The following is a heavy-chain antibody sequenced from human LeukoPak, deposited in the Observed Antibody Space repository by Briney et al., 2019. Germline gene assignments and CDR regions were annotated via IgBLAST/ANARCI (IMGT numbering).Heavy chain of an antibody. CDR2: IYSSGST. CDR3: AGDEGAWIQRL. D-gene: IGHD5-18*01. Sequence: SETLSLTCTVSGGSISSGSYYWSWIRQPPGKGLEWIGYIYSSGSTTYNPSLQSRVTISVDTSKNQFSLKLTSVTAADTAVYYCAGDEGAWIQRLWGQGILVTVSS. V-gene: IGHV4-61*01. J-gene: IGHJ4*02. CDR1: GGSISSGSYY.